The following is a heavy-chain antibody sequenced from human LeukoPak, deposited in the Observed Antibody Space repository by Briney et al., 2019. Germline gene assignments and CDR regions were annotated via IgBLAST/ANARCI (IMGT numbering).Heavy chain of an antibody. Sequence: ASVKVSCKASGYTFTSYGISWVRQATGQGLEWMGWMNPNSGNTGYAQKFQGRVTITRNTSISTAYMELSSLRSEDTAVYYCARDQWVSLYYFDYWGQGTLVTVSS. D-gene: IGHD1-26*01. CDR2: MNPNSGNT. J-gene: IGHJ4*02. CDR1: GYTFTSYG. V-gene: IGHV1-8*03. CDR3: ARDQWVSLYYFDY.